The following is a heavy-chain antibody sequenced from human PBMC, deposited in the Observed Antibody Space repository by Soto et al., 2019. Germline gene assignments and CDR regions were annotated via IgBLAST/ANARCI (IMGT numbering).Heavy chain of an antibody. D-gene: IGHD6-19*01. Sequence: PXGSLKLSCLASGFTFSDYYMTWVRQTPGKGLEWVANIKQDGSEEHYVDSVKGRFTVSRHNAKISVYLEMNSLRAEDTAVYYCARDRSWVVRGALDDWGQGTMVTVSS. CDR3: ARDRSWVVRGALDD. CDR2: IKQDGSEE. V-gene: IGHV3-7*01. CDR1: GFTFSDYY. J-gene: IGHJ3*01.